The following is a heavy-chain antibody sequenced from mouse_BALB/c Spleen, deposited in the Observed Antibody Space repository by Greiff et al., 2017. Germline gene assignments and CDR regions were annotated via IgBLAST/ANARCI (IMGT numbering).Heavy chain of an antibody. J-gene: IGHJ2*01. CDR2: ISSGGST. V-gene: IGHV5-6-5*01. CDR1: GFTFSSYA. CDR3: ARGRRYYNNPYYFDD. D-gene: IGHD2-5*01. Sequence: EVMLVESGGGLVKPGGSLKLSCAASGFTFSSYAMSWVRQTPEKRLEWVASISSGGSTYYPDSVKGRLTISRDNARNILYLQMGSLRSENTAMYYCARGRRYYNNPYYFDDWGQGTTLTVSS.